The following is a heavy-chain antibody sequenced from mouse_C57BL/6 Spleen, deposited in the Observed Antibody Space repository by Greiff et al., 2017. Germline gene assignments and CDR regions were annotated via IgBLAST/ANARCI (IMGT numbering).Heavy chain of an antibody. J-gene: IGHJ2*01. CDR2: ISSGSSTI. V-gene: IGHV5-17*01. CDR3: ARNYYYGSSYIYFDY. D-gene: IGHD1-1*01. CDR1: GFTFSDYG. Sequence: EVKLVESGGGLVKPGGSLKLSCAASGFTFSDYGMHWVRQAPEKGLEWVAYISSGSSTIYYADTVKGRFTISRDNAKNTLFLQMTSLRSEDTAMYYCARNYYYGSSYIYFDYWGQGTTLTVSS.